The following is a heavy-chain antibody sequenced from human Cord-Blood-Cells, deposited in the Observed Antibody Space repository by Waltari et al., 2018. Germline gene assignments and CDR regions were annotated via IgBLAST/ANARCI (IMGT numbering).Heavy chain of an antibody. CDR3: ARDRGYYGSGSYYYFDY. D-gene: IGHD3-10*01. CDR1: GYTFTSYG. Sequence: QVQLVQSGAEVKKPGASVKVSCKASGYTFTSYGISWVRQAPGQGLEWMGWFSPYNGKTNYAQKLQGRVTMTTDTSTSTAYLGLRSLRSDDTAVYYCARDRGYYGSGSYYYFDYWGQGTLVTVSS. CDR2: FSPYNGKT. J-gene: IGHJ4*02. V-gene: IGHV1-18*01.